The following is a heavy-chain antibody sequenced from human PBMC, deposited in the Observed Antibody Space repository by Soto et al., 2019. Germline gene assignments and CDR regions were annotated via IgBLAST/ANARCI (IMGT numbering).Heavy chain of an antibody. CDR1: GGSISSYY. Sequence: SETLSLTCTVSGGSISSYYWSWIRQPPGKGLEWIGYIYYSGSTNYNPSLKSRVTISVDTSKNQFSLKLSSVTAADTTVYYCTRVFVEAAAGFVWFDPWGQGTLVTVSS. J-gene: IGHJ5*02. V-gene: IGHV4-59*01. D-gene: IGHD6-13*01. CDR2: IYYSGST. CDR3: TRVFVEAAAGFVWFDP.